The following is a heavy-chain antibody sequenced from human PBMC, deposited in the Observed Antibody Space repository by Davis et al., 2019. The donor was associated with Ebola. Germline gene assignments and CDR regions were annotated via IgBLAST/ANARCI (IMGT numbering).Heavy chain of an antibody. J-gene: IGHJ6*03. CDR1: GYTFTGYY. CDR2: INPSSGGT. Sequence: ASVKVSCKASGYTFTGYYMHWVRQAPGQGLEWMGWINPSSGGTNYAQKFQGRVTMTRDTSISTAYMELSRLRSDDTAVYYCAREIAAASYYYYYIDVWGKGTTVTVSS. D-gene: IGHD6-13*01. CDR3: AREIAAASYYYYYIDV. V-gene: IGHV1-2*02.